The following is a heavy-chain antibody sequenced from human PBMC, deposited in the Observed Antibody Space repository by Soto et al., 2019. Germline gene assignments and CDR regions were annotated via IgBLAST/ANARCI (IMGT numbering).Heavy chain of an antibody. CDR2: ISGSGGST. J-gene: IGHJ3*02. V-gene: IGHV3-23*01. CDR3: AKDLGDIVVVPAASGDAFDI. CDR1: GFTFSSYA. Sequence: GGSLRLSCAASGFTFSSYAMSWVRQAPGKGLEWVSAISGSGGSTYYADSVKGRFTISRDNSKNTLYLQMNSLRAEDTAVYYCAKDLGDIVVVPAASGDAFDIWGQGTMVTVSS. D-gene: IGHD2-2*01.